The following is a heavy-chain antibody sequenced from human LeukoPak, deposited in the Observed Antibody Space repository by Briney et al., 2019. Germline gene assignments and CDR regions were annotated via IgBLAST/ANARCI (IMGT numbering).Heavy chain of an antibody. Sequence: SETLSLTCTVSGGSISSGGYYWSWIHQHPGKGLEWIGYIYYSGSTYYNPSLKSRVTISVDTSKNQFSLKLSSVTAADTAVYYCARVQTDQTSWSGSGSNWFDPWGQGTLVTVSS. D-gene: IGHD3-3*01. V-gene: IGHV4-31*03. CDR1: GGSISSGGYY. CDR3: ARVQTDQTSWSGSGSNWFDP. J-gene: IGHJ5*02. CDR2: IYYSGST.